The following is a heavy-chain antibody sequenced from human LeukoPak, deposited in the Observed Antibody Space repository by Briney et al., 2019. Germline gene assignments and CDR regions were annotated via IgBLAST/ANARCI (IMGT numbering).Heavy chain of an antibody. D-gene: IGHD5-18*01. V-gene: IGHV3-53*01. Sequence: PGGSLRLSCAASGFTFSSYNMNWVRQAPGKGLEWVSVIYSGGSTYYADSVKGRFTISRDNSKNTLYLQMNSLRAEDTAVYYCARDFPGGYSYGYVDYYYYMDVWGKGTTVTVSS. CDR3: ARDFPGGYSYGYVDYYYYMDV. J-gene: IGHJ6*03. CDR2: IYSGGST. CDR1: GFTFSSYN.